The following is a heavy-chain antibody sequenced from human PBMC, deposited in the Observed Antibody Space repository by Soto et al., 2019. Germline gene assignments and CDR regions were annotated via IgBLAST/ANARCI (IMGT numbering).Heavy chain of an antibody. CDR1: GFTFSSYD. J-gene: IGHJ6*02. Sequence: PGGSLRLSCAASGFTFSSYDMSWVRQAPGKGLEWVSGISRSGGTTEYADSVKGRFTVSRDNSKNTLYLQMNSLRAEDTAVYYCPLGFCSGGSCRTNSHGMDVWGQGTTVTVSS. V-gene: IGHV3-23*01. CDR2: ISRSGGTT. D-gene: IGHD2-15*01. CDR3: PLGFCSGGSCRTNSHGMDV.